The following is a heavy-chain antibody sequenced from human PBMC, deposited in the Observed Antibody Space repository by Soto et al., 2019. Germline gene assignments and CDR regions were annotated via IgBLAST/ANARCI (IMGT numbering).Heavy chain of an antibody. J-gene: IGHJ4*02. V-gene: IGHV4-39*01. CDR2: AYYSEST. Sequence: QLQLQESGPGLVKPSETLSLTCTVSGASIRSSTYQWGWIRQPPGRGLEWIGSAYYSESTYYNPSHKSRVTISVDTSKNQFSLKVSSVTAADSAVYYCARHRKWKVGYWGQGTLVTVSS. CDR3: ARHRKWKVGY. CDR1: GASIRSSTYQ. D-gene: IGHD1-1*01.